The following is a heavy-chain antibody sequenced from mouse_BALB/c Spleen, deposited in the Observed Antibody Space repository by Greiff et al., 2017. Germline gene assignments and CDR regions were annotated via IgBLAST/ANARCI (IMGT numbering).Heavy chain of an antibody. V-gene: IGHV5-6-5*01. CDR3: ARGEGISYYFDY. J-gene: IGHJ2*01. CDR1: GFTFSSYA. CDR2: ISSGGST. Sequence: EVKLMESGGGLVKPGGSLKLSCAASGFTFSSYAMSWVRQTPEKRLEWVASISSGGSTYYPDSVKGRFTISRDNARNILYLQMSSLRSEDTAMYYCARGEGISYYFDYWGQGTTLTVSS.